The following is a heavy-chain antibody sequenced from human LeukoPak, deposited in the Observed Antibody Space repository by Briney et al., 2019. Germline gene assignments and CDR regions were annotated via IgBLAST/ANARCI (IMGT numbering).Heavy chain of an antibody. V-gene: IGHV3-20*04. J-gene: IGHJ4*02. Sequence: GGSLRLSCAASGFTVSSNYMSWVRQAPGKGLEWVSGINWNGGSTGYADSVKGRFTISRDNAKNSLYLQMNSLRAEDTALYYCARGYCSSTSCYFDYWGQGTLVTVSS. CDR2: INWNGGST. CDR3: ARGYCSSTSCYFDY. CDR1: GFTVSSNY. D-gene: IGHD2-2*01.